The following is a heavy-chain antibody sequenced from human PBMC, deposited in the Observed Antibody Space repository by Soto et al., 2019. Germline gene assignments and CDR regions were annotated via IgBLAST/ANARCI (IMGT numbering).Heavy chain of an antibody. D-gene: IGHD3-3*01. CDR3: ARVRYDFWSGYYTGMMRSGPNYYYGMDV. Sequence: PSETLSLTCAVYGGSFSGYYWSWIRQPPGKWLEWIGEINHSGSTNYNPSLKSRVTISVDTSKNQFSLKLSSVTAADTAVYYCARVRYDFWSGYYTGMMRSGPNYYYGMDVWGQGTTVPVSS. V-gene: IGHV4-34*01. CDR1: GGSFSGYY. J-gene: IGHJ6*02. CDR2: INHSGST.